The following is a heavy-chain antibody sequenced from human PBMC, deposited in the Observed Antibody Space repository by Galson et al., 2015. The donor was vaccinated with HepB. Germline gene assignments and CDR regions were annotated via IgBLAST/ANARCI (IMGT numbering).Heavy chain of an antibody. CDR1: GYSFSSDD. J-gene: IGHJ4*02. Sequence: SVQVSCKASGYSFSSDDINWVRQADGQGPEWMGWINPRTRSTVYAQTFQGRVTMTTNTSVTTAYMELTNLTSEEKAVYYCARAWGAAYNKSHLINWGQGTLVTVSS. CDR3: ARAWGAAYNKSHLIN. D-gene: IGHD2-21*01. CDR2: INPRTRST. V-gene: IGHV1-8*01.